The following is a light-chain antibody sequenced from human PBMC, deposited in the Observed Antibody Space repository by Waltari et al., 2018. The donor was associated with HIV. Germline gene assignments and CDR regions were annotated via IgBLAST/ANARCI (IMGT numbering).Light chain of an antibody. CDR2: EFS. J-gene: IGLJ3*02. V-gene: IGLV2-14*01. Sequence: QSALTQPASVSGSPGQSIPISCPGTSSDVGDYNYVSWFQQPPGKVPKLLIYEFSNRPSGVSYRFSGSKSGNTASLTISGLQAEDEADYYCASYTSTSARVFGGGTKVTVL. CDR3: ASYTSTSARV. CDR1: SSDVGDYNY.